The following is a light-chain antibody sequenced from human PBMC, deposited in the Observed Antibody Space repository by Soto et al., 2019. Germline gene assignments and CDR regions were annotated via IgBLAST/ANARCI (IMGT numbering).Light chain of an antibody. J-gene: IGKJ5*01. CDR3: QQTYNTPVT. V-gene: IGKV1-39*01. CDR2: AAS. Sequence: DIQMTQSPSSLSASVGDRVTITCRASENINNYLNWYRQKPGKAPELLIYAASSLQSGVPSRFSGSRSGTDFTLTIGSLQPEDFATYSCQQTYNTPVTFGQGTRLEIK. CDR1: ENINNY.